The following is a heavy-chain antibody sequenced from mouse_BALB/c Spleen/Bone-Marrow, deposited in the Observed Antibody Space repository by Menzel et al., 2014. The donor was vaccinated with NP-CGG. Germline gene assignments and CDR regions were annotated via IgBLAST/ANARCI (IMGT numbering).Heavy chain of an antibody. CDR1: GYTFTSYV. CDR3: AREGVRRGYCCSMDY. D-gene: IGHD2-14*01. Sequence: VQLKQSGPELVKPGASVKMSCKASGYTFTSYVMHWVKQKPGQGLEWIGYINPYTDATTYNETFKGQAPLSSDKSSSSAYMELSSQTSEDSALYYCAREGVRRGYCCSMDYWGQGTSVTVSS. CDR2: INPYTDAT. J-gene: IGHJ4*01. V-gene: IGHV1-14*01.